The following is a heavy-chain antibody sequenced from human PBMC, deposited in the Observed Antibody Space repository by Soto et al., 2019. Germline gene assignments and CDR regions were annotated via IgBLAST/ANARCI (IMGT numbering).Heavy chain of an antibody. D-gene: IGHD2-8*01. Sequence: SVKVSCKASGGTFSSYAISWVRQAPGQGLEWMGGIIPIFGTANYAQKFQGRVTITADESTSTAYMELTRLRSDDTAVYFCARGHSTDCSNGVCSFFYNHEMDVWGQGTTVTVSS. J-gene: IGHJ6*02. V-gene: IGHV1-69*13. CDR1: GGTFSSYA. CDR2: IIPIFGTA. CDR3: ARGHSTDCSNGVCSFFYNHEMDV.